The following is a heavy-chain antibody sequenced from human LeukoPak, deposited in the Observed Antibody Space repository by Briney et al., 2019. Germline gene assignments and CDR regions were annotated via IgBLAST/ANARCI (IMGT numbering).Heavy chain of an antibody. CDR2: IIPIFGTA. CDR1: GGTFSSYA. D-gene: IGHD6-19*01. J-gene: IGHJ4*02. Sequence: ASVKVSCKASGGTFSSYAISWVRQAPGQGLEWMGGIIPIFGTANYAQKYQGRVTITADESTSTAYMEPSSLRSEDTAVYYCARDFTGAVAVPNWGQGTLVTVSS. CDR3: ARDFTGAVAVPN. V-gene: IGHV1-69*13.